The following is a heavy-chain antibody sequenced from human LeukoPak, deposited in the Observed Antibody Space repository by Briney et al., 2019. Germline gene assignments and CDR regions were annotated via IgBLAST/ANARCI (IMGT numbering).Heavy chain of an antibody. D-gene: IGHD1-14*01. CDR1: GFTFSSYA. V-gene: IGHV3-23*01. CDR3: ARDPAGNFDY. Sequence: GGSLRLSCAASGFTFSSYAMSWVRQAPGKGLEWVSAISGSGGSTYYADSVKGRFTISRDNSKSTLYLQMNSLRAEDTAVYYCARDPAGNFDYWGQGTLVTVSS. CDR2: ISGSGGST. J-gene: IGHJ4*02.